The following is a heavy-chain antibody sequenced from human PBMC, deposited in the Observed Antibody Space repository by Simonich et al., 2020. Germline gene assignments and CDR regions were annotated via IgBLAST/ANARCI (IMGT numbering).Heavy chain of an antibody. J-gene: IGHJ4*02. CDR1: GFTFSSYA. CDR3: AKRSGVSITGTFDY. Sequence: EVQLLESGGGLVQPGGSLRLSCAASGFTFSSYAMGWVRQAPGKGLVGVSASRGSGGRTYYADSVKGRFTISRDNAKNTLYLQMNSLRAEDTAVYYCAKRSGVSITGTFDYWGQGTLVTVSS. D-gene: IGHD1-7*01. V-gene: IGHV3-23*01. CDR2: SRGSGGRT.